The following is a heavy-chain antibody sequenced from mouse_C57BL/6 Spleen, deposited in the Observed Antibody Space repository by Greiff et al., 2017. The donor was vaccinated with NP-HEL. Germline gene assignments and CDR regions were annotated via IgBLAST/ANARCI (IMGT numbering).Heavy chain of an antibody. CDR3: ARRRDGSFYWYFDV. Sequence: QVQLKESGPGILQSSQTLSLTCSFSGFSLSTSGMGVSWIRQPSGKGLEWLAHIYWDDDKRYNPSLKSRVTLSKDTSRNQVFLKITSVDTADTATYYCARRRDGSFYWYFDVWGTGTTVTVSS. V-gene: IGHV8-12*01. D-gene: IGHD2-3*01. CDR2: IYWDDDK. J-gene: IGHJ1*03. CDR1: GFSLSTSGMG.